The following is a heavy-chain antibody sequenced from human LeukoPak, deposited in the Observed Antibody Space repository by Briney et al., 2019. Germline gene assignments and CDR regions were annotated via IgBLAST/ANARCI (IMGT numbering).Heavy chain of an antibody. Sequence: GGSLRLSCAASGFTFRDYAMSWVRQAPGKGLEWVSTISGPGGSTYYGDSVKGRFTTSRDNSKNTVYLQMNSLRADDTAIYYCAKGDYGYYYYMDVWGKGTTVTVSS. CDR1: GFTFRDYA. D-gene: IGHD4-17*01. V-gene: IGHV3-23*01. CDR3: AKGDYGYYYYMDV. J-gene: IGHJ6*03. CDR2: ISGPGGST.